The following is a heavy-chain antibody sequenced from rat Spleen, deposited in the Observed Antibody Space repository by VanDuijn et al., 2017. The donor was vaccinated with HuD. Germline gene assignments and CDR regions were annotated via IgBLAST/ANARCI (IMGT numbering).Heavy chain of an antibody. CDR1: GFTFSDYA. D-gene: IGHD1-7*01. Sequence: EVQLVESGGGLVQPGRSLKLSCAASGFTFSDYAMAWVRQAPKKGLEWVATIIYDGSSTYYRDSVKGRFTISRDNAKSTLYLQMDSLRSEDTATYYCARQYYGYDYWYFDFWGPGTMVTVSS. CDR2: IIYDGSST. J-gene: IGHJ1*01. CDR3: ARQYYGYDYWYFDF. V-gene: IGHV5-7*01.